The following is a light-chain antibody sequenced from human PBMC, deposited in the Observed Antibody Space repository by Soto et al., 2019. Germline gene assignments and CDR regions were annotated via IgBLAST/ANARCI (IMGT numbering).Light chain of an antibody. V-gene: IGKV3-20*01. CDR2: AAS. CDR3: QQDGSSSYT. CDR1: QSISSSY. J-gene: IGKJ2*01. Sequence: EIVLTQSPGTLSLSPGERATLSCRASQSISSSYLAWYQQKPGQAPRLLIYAASSRATGIPDRFSGSGSGTDFTLTISRLEPEDFAVYYCQQDGSSSYTFGQGTKLEIK.